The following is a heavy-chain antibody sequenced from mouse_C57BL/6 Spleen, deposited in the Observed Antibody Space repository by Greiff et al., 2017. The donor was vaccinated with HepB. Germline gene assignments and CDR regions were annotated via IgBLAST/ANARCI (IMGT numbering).Heavy chain of an antibody. CDR2: INPNNGGT. V-gene: IGHV1-22*01. CDR1: GYTFTDYN. J-gene: IGHJ3*01. Sequence: VQLQQSGPELVKPGASVKMSCKASGYTFTDYNMHWVKQSHGKSLEWIGYINPNNGGTSYNQKFKGKATLTVNKSSSTAYMELRSLTSEDSAVYYCAGELRRRDWFAYWGQGTLVTVS. CDR3: AGELRRRDWFAY. D-gene: IGHD1-2*01.